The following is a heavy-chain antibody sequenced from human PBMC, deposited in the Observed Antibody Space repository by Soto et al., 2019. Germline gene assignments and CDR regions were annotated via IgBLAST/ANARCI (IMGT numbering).Heavy chain of an antibody. CDR1: GLTVSSNY. CDR2: MYSGGST. Sequence: EVQLVESGGGVVQPGGSLRLSCAASGLTVSSNYMSWVRQAPGKGLEWVAVMYSGGSTYYADSVRGRFTISRDNSQNTLYIHRNSLRAEATAVYYCARDRNTVVVTASYWNFDLWGRGTLVTVSS. V-gene: IGHV3-66*01. D-gene: IGHD2-21*02. J-gene: IGHJ2*01. CDR3: ARDRNTVVVTASYWNFDL.